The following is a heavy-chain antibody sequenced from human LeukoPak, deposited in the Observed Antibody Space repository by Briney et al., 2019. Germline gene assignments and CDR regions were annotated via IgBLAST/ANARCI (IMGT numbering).Heavy chain of an antibody. Sequence: PSQTLSLTCTVSGGSISSGGYYWSWIRQHPGKGLEWIGYIYYSGSTYYNPSLKSRVTISVDTSKNQFSLKLSSVTAADTAVYYCASSTVTTSYYYYYMDVWGKGTTVTVSS. CDR2: IYYSGST. CDR3: ASSTVTTSYYYYYMDV. D-gene: IGHD4-11*01. J-gene: IGHJ6*03. V-gene: IGHV4-31*03. CDR1: GGSISSGGYY.